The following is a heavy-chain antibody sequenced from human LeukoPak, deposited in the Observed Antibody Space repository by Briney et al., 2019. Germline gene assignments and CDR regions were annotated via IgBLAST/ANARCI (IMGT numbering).Heavy chain of an antibody. J-gene: IGHJ4*02. CDR3: ARAQSAEVRDYGPL. Sequence: PGGSLRLFCAASGFTFSSYSMNWVRHAPGKGLERVSYISSSSSTIYYADSVKGRFTISRDNAKNSLYLQMNSLRAEDTAVCYCARAQSAEVRDYGPLWGQGTLVIVSS. D-gene: IGHD3-16*01. V-gene: IGHV3-48*01. CDR2: ISSSSSTI. CDR1: GFTFSSYS.